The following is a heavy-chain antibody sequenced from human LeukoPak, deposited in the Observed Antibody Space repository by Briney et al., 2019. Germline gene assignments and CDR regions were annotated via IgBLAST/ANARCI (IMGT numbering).Heavy chain of an antibody. D-gene: IGHD6-6*01. CDR3: VKAPNSYGSSRTFFEF. CDR2: ITWNSRGI. CDR1: GFTFDDYA. V-gene: IGHV3-9*01. Sequence: PGGSLRLSCAASGFTFDDYAMHWVRQGPGGGLEWVSGITWNSRGIDYADSVKGRFTISRDNAKNFLFLQMNSLRAEDTALYYCVKAPNSYGSSRTFFEFWGQGTLVTVSS. J-gene: IGHJ4*02.